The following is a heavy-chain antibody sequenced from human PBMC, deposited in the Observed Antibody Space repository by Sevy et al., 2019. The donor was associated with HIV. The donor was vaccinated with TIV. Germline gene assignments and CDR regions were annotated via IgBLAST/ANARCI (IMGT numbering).Heavy chain of an antibody. CDR2: ISGSGGIT. Sequence: GGSLRLSCAASGFPLRNYAMSWVRQAPGKGLEWVSSISGSGGITYYADSVKGRFTISIDNFQNKLDLEMNSLRAEDTAVYYCAKDGAVAPSDYWGQGTLVTVSS. CDR3: AKDGAVAPSDY. D-gene: IGHD6-19*01. V-gene: IGHV3-23*01. CDR1: GFPLRNYA. J-gene: IGHJ4*02.